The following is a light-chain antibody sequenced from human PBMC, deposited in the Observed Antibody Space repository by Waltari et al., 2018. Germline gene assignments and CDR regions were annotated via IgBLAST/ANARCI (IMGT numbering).Light chain of an antibody. V-gene: IGKV3-11*01. CDR3: QQRSNSFT. CDR2: DAS. CDR1: QSVSSY. J-gene: IGKJ5*01. Sequence: EIVLTQSPATLSLSLGERATLSCRASQSVSSYLAWYQQKVGQAPRLLIHDASNRATGVPARFSGSGSGTDFTLTISSLEPEDFAVYYCQQRSNSFTFGQGTRLEIK.